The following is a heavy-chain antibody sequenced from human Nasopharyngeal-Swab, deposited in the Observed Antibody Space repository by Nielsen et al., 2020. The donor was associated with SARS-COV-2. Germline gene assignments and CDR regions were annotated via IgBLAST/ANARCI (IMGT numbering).Heavy chain of an antibody. CDR2: ISVSSLTT. CDR3: ARWRGSTTWYFDY. J-gene: IGHJ4*02. D-gene: IGHD2-2*01. CDR1: GFPLKNYN. Sequence: GGSLRLSCAVSGFPLKNYNMIWVRQAPGKGLEWLSYISVSSLTTYYADSVKGRFTISRDNAKNTLYLQINSLRVEDTAVYYCARWRGSTTWYFDYWGQGTLVTVSS. V-gene: IGHV3-48*04.